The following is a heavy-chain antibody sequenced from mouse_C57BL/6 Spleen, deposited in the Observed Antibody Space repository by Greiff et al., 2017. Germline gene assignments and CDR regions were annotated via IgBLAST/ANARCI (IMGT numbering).Heavy chain of an antibody. CDR3: AREGWDYDGMDN. Sequence: DVKLVESGGGLVKPGGSLKLSCAASGFTFSDYGMHWVRQAPEKGLEWVAYISSGSSTIYYADKVKGRFTISRDNAKNTLFLQMTSLRSEDTAMYYCAREGWDYDGMDNWGQGTSVTVSS. V-gene: IGHV5-17*01. J-gene: IGHJ4*01. CDR1: GFTFSDYG. CDR2: ISSGSSTI. D-gene: IGHD1-1*02.